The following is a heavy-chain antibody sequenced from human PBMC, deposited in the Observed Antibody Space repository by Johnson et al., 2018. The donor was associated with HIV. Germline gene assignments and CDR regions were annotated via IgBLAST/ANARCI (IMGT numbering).Heavy chain of an antibody. J-gene: IGHJ3*02. CDR2: ISGSGTNI. D-gene: IGHD3-10*01. V-gene: IGHV3-11*04. CDR3: ARASYYYGSADI. CDR1: GFSFSDYY. Sequence: QVQLVESGGGLVKPGGSLRLSCAASGFSFSDYYMSWIRQAPGKGLEWVSYISGSGTNIYYADSVKGRFTISRDNAKKSLFLQMNSLRAEDTAVYYRARASYYYGSADIWGQGTMGTVSS.